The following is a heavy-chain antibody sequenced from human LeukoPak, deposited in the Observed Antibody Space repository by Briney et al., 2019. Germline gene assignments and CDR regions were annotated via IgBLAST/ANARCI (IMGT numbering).Heavy chain of an antibody. D-gene: IGHD1-26*01. CDR2: IWYDGGTK. Sequence: LRRSGSASGFPFYTYGMHWVRQAPGKGLEWVAVIWYDGGTKYYADSVKGRFTISRHNSKNTLYLQMSSLRPEDTAVYYCARASGSYDYWGQGTLVTVSS. CDR1: GFPFYTYG. CDR3: ARASGSYDY. J-gene: IGHJ4*02. V-gene: IGHV3-33*01.